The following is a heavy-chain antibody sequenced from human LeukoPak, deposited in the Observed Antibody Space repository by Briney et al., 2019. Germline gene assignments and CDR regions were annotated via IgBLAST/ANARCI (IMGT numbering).Heavy chain of an antibody. CDR1: GYTFTTYY. V-gene: IGHV1-46*04. D-gene: IGHD5-24*01. J-gene: IGHJ3*02. CDR2: IKPSGGTT. Sequence: ASVKLSCKASGYTFTTYYMHWVRQAPGQGLEWMGIIKPSGGTTTYAHKLHGRVTMTRDMSTSTVYMALSSLRSEDTGVYICARPTLDGCCGFDSSGEGRMVTVSS. CDR3: ARPTLDGCCGFDS.